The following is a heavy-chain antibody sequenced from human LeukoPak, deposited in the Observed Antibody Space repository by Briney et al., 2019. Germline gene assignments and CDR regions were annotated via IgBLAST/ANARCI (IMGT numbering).Heavy chain of an antibody. V-gene: IGHV4-34*01. D-gene: IGHD3-3*01. J-gene: IGHJ5*02. Sequence: SETLSLTCAVYGGSFSGYYWSWIRQPPGKGLEWIGEINHSGSTNYNPSLKSRVTISVDTSKNQFSLKLSSVTAADTAVYYCARAPYYDFWGGYYSSNWFDPWGQGTLVTVSS. CDR1: GGSFSGYY. CDR3: ARAPYYDFWGGYYSSNWFDP. CDR2: INHSGST.